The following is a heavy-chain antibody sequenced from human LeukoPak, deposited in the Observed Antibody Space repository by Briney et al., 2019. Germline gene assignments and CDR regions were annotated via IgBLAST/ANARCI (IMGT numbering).Heavy chain of an antibody. Sequence: PGGSLRLSCAASGFTFSNAWMSWVRQAPGKGLEWVAVISYDGSNKYYADSVKGRFTISRDNSKNTLYLQMNSLRAEDTAVYYCAKEGRYCSSTSCYWAHYYYGMDVWGQGTTVTVSS. CDR3: AKEGRYCSSTSCYWAHYYYGMDV. D-gene: IGHD2-2*01. CDR2: ISYDGSNK. J-gene: IGHJ6*02. CDR1: GFTFSNAW. V-gene: IGHV3-30*18.